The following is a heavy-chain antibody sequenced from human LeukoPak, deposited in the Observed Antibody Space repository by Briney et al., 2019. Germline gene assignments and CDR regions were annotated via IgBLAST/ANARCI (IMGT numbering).Heavy chain of an antibody. CDR1: GYTFTSYG. CDR2: ISANNGNT. J-gene: IGHJ3*02. CDR3: ARDRRVYGDYTFEDDAFDI. D-gene: IGHD4-17*01. Sequence: ASVKVSCKASGYTFTSYGISWVRQSPGQGLEWMGWISANNGNTNYAQKLQGRVTMTTDTSTSTAYMELRSLRSDDTAVYYCARDRRVYGDYTFEDDAFDIWGQGTMVTVSS. V-gene: IGHV1-18*01.